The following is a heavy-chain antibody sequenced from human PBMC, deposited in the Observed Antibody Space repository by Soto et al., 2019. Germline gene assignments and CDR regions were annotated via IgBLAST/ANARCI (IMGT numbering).Heavy chain of an antibody. D-gene: IGHD6-19*01. CDR3: AMIPPVGSVAGHPFDY. CDR1: GGTFSSYA. Sequence: ASVKVSCKASGGTFSSYAISWVRQAPGQGLEWMGGIIPIFGTANYAQKFQGRVTITADKSTSTAYMELSSLRSEDTAVYYCAMIPPVGSVAGHPFDYWGQGTLVTGSS. V-gene: IGHV1-69*06. J-gene: IGHJ4*02. CDR2: IIPIFGTA.